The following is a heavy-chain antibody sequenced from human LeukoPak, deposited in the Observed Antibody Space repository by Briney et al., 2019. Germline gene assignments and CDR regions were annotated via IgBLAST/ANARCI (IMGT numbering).Heavy chain of an antibody. V-gene: IGHV3-21*01. Sequence: PGRSLRLSCAASGFTFSSYSMNWVRQAPGKGLEWVSSISSSSSYIYYADSVKGRFTISRDNAKNSLYLQMNSLRAEDTAVYYCAREYDSSGYYLDYWGQGTLVTVSS. CDR2: ISSSSSYI. D-gene: IGHD3-22*01. CDR1: GFTFSSYS. CDR3: AREYDSSGYYLDY. J-gene: IGHJ4*02.